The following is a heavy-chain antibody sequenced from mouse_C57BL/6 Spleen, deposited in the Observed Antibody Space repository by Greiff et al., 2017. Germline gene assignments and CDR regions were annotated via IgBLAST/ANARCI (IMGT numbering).Heavy chain of an antibody. Sequence: VQLQQPGAELVRPGSSVKLSCKASGYTFTSYWMHWVKQRPIQGLEWIGNIDPSDSETHYNQKFKDKATLTVDKSSSTAYMQLSSLTSEDSAVYYCARTPTAQATFAMDYWGQGTSVTVSS. J-gene: IGHJ4*01. CDR1: GYTFTSYW. CDR3: ARTPTAQATFAMDY. V-gene: IGHV1-52*01. D-gene: IGHD3-2*02. CDR2: IDPSDSET.